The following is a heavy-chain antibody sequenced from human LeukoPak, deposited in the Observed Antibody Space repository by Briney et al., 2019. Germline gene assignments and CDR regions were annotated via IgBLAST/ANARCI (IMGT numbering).Heavy chain of an antibody. CDR2: IIPIIGIT. CDR1: GDTFTSYT. CDR3: ARGVSCSSASCYTKHRHYYGMDV. J-gene: IGHJ6*02. D-gene: IGHD2-2*02. Sequence: SVKVSCKASGDTFTSYTISWVRQAPGQGLEWMGRIIPIIGITNYAQKFQGRVTITADTSTSTAYMELSSLRSEDTAVYYCARGVSCSSASCYTKHRHYYGMDVWGQGTTVTVSS. V-gene: IGHV1-69*02.